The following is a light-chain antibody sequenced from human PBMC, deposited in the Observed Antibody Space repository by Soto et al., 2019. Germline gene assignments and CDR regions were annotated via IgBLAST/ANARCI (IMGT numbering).Light chain of an antibody. CDR2: LEGSGSY. V-gene: IGLV4-60*03. CDR3: ETWDSNTRV. J-gene: IGLJ2*01. CDR1: SGHSSNI. Sequence: QAVVTQSSSASGSLGSSVKLTCTLSSGHSSNIIAWHQQQPGKAPRYLMKLEGSGSYNKGSGVPDRFSGSSSGADRYLTISNLQSEDEADYYCETWDSNTRVFGGGTKVTVL.